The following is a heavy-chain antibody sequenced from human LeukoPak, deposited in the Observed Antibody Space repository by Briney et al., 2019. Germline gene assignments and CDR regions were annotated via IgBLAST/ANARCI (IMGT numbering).Heavy chain of an antibody. CDR3: AKDRLRCLDY. D-gene: IGHD4-17*01. CDR1: GFTFSSYG. V-gene: IGHV3-30*02. Sequence: GGSLRLSCAASGFTFSSYGMHWVRPAPGKGLEWVAFIRYDGSNKYYADSVKGRFTISRDNSKNTLYLQMNSLRAEDTAVYYCAKDRLRCLDYWGQGTLVTVSS. CDR2: IRYDGSNK. J-gene: IGHJ4*02.